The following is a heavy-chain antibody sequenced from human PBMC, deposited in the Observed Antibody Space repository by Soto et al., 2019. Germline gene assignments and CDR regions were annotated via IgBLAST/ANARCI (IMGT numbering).Heavy chain of an antibody. Sequence: EVQLLESGGGLVQPGGSLRLSCAASGFTFSIYPMSWVRQTPEKGLEWVSTIGTTGGDTYYADSVRGRSTISRDDSKNTLYLQMSSLRAEESAVYFCAKSRVDSGRGYFDLWGRGTLLTVSS. CDR1: GFTFSIYP. CDR2: IGTTGGDT. CDR3: AKSRVDSGRGYFDL. D-gene: IGHD6-25*01. V-gene: IGHV3-23*01. J-gene: IGHJ2*01.